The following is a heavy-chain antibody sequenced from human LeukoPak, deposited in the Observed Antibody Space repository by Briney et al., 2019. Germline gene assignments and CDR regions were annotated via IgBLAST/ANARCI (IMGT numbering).Heavy chain of an antibody. Sequence: SETLSLTCAASGGSISNYNWSWIRQPAGKGLEWIGRIYTSGSTNYNASLKSRVTMSVDTSKNQFSLKLSSVTAADTAVYYCARNGSNGGFDYWGQGTLVTVSS. CDR2: IYTSGST. V-gene: IGHV4-4*07. CDR3: ARNGSNGGFDY. CDR1: GGSISNYN. J-gene: IGHJ4*02. D-gene: IGHD3-16*01.